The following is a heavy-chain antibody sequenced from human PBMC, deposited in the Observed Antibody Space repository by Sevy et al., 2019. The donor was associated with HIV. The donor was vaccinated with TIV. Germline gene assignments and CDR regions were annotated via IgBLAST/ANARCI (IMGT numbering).Heavy chain of an antibody. V-gene: IGHV1-2*02. J-gene: IGHJ4*02. CDR3: VGGAGIGQYYLDY. D-gene: IGHD6-19*01. CDR1: GYTFTGYY. CDR2: INPFSTGT. Sequence: ASVKVSCKASGYTFTGYYIQWVRQVPGQGLQWMGWINPFSTGTKYAPKFQGRVTLTSDRDTSSTTAYMELGRLTSDDTAIYYCVGGAGIGQYYLDYWGQGTLVTVSS.